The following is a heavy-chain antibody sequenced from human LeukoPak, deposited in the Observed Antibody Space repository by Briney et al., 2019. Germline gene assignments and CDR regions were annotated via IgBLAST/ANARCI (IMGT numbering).Heavy chain of an antibody. D-gene: IGHD2-8*02. Sequence: GGSLRLSCAASGFTLSSYEMNWVRQAPGKGLEWVSYISSSGSTIYYADSVKGRFTISRDNAKNSLYLQMNSLRAEDTAVYYCARVFMRVLVLDYWGQGTLVTVSS. CDR2: ISSSGSTI. V-gene: IGHV3-48*03. J-gene: IGHJ4*02. CDR3: ARVFMRVLVLDY. CDR1: GFTLSSYE.